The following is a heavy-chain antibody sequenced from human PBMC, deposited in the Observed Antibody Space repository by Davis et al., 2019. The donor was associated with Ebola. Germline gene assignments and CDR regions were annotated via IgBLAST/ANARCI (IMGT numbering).Heavy chain of an antibody. D-gene: IGHD2-21*01. CDR2: ISYDGSNK. CDR3: AKDLGWVIYHLDY. V-gene: IGHV3-30*18. J-gene: IGHJ4*02. CDR1: GFTFSRYG. Sequence: GESLKISCAASGFTFSRYGMHWVRQAPGKGLEWVAVISYDGSNKYYADSVKGRFTVSRDNSKNTLYLQMNSLRGEDTAVYYCAKDLGWVIYHLDYWGLGTRVTVSS.